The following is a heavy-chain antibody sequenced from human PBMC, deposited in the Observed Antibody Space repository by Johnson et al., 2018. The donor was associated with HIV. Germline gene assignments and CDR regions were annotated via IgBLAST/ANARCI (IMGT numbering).Heavy chain of an antibody. Sequence: QVQLVESGGGVVQPGRSLRLSCAASGFTFSSYGMHWVRQAPGKGLEWVAVISYDGSNKYYAASVKGRFTISRDNSKNTLYLQMNSLRAEDTAVYYCATPQEGYSAFDIWGQGTMVTVSS. CDR3: ATPQEGYSAFDI. CDR2: ISYDGSNK. CDR1: GFTFSSYG. D-gene: IGHD2-15*01. J-gene: IGHJ3*02. V-gene: IGHV3-30*03.